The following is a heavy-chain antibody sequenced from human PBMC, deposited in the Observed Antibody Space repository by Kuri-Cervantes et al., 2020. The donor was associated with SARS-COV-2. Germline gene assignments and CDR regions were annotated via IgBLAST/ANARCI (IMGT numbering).Heavy chain of an antibody. Sequence: GESLKISCTASGFTFGDYAMSWVRQAPGKGLEWVGFISSKAYGGTTEYAASVKGRFTISRDDSKSIAYLQMNSLKTEDTAVYYCTSNDFWSGYYFDYWGQGTLVTVSS. V-gene: IGHV3-49*04. CDR3: TSNDFWSGYYFDY. J-gene: IGHJ4*02. D-gene: IGHD3-3*01. CDR2: ISSKAYGGTT. CDR1: GFTFGDYA.